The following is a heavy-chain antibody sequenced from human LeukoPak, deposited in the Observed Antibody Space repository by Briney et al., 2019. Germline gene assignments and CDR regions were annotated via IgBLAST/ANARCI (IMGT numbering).Heavy chain of an antibody. CDR2: IYYSGST. CDR1: GGSISSYY. CDR3: ARHPDSSGWYGHFDY. Sequence: PSETLSLTCTVSGGSISSYYWSWIRQAPGKGLEWIGNIYYSGSTNYNPSLKSRVTISVDTSKNQFSLKLSSVTAADTAVYYCARHPDSSGWYGHFDYWGQGTLVTVSS. V-gene: IGHV4-59*08. J-gene: IGHJ4*02. D-gene: IGHD6-19*01.